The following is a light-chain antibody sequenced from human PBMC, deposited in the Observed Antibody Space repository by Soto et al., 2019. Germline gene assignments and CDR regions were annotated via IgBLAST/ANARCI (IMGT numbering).Light chain of an antibody. V-gene: IGKV1-39*01. CDR1: QGLSSY. CDR2: SAS. CDR3: QQSHSTPYT. Sequence: IQLTQSPSSLPVSIGVRVTINCRASQGLSSYLNWYRQKPGKAPELLIYSASTLQTGVPSRFSGSGSETDFTLTISSLQSEDLATYYCQQSHSTPYTFGQGTKLEL. J-gene: IGKJ2*01.